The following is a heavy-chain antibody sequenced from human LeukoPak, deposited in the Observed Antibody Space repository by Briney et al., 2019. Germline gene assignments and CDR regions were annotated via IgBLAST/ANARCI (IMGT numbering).Heavy chain of an antibody. CDR1: GGSFSGYY. CDR2: INHSGST. D-gene: IGHD6-13*01. J-gene: IGHJ5*02. V-gene: IGHV4-34*01. CDR3: ARVLGFSWTVAAAGRWFDP. Sequence: PSETLSLTCAVYGGSFSGYYWSWIRQPPGKGLEWIGGINHSGSTNYNPSLKSRVTISVDTSKNQFSLKLSSVTAADTAVYYCARVLGFSWTVAAAGRWFDPWGQGTLVTVSS.